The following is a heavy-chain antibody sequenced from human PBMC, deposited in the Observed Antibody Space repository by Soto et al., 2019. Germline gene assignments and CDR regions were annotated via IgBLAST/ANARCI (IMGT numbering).Heavy chain of an antibody. V-gene: IGHV3-33*01. CDR2: IRYDGSDK. Sequence: QVNLVESGGGVVPPGTSLRLSCAASGFSFSLYGMHWVRQAPGKGLEWAAFIRYDGSDKQCADTVKGRCAVSRDNLENTLALQIDNLSADDTATYYCARDQGGSVAYLDVWGQGTLVTVSS. CDR1: GFSFSLYG. D-gene: IGHD5-12*01. J-gene: IGHJ4*02. CDR3: ARDQGGSVAYLDV.